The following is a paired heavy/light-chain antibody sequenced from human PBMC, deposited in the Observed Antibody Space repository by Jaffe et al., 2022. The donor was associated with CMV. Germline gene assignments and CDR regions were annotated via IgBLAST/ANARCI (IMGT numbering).Heavy chain of an antibody. CDR1: GFPFNNYG. J-gene: IGHJ4*02. CDR2: IWYDGSNK. CDR3: ARDKEPTRLDY. D-gene: IGHD1-26*01. V-gene: IGHV3-33*08. Sequence: QVQLVESGGGVVQAGRSLTLSCAVSGFPFNNYGIHWVRQAPGKGLEWVSFIWYDGSNKFYAESVQGRFTISRDSSKNTVYLQMNSLRVDDTAVYYCARDKEPTRLDYWGQGILVTVSS.
Light chain of an antibody. J-gene: IGKJ3*01. CDR1: LTISNF. CDR3: QESSSTSFT. CDR2: ATS. Sequence: DSQMTQSPSSLSASVGDRVSITCRADLTISNFLNWYQHKPGKAPTLLIYATSSLESGVPSRFSGSRSGTDFTLTISGLQPEDSATYYCQESSSTSFTFGPGTKVDI. V-gene: IGKV1-39*01.